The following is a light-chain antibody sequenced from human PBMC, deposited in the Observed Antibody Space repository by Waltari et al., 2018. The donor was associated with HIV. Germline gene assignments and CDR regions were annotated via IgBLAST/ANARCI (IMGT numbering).Light chain of an antibody. V-gene: IGKV1-39*01. Sequence: DIQMTQSPSSLSASVGDRVTITCRASTSISSYLNWYQQKPGKAPKLLIYAASSVQSGFPSRFSGRGSGTDVTLTISSLQPEDFATYYCQQSYSTPPNTSGQGTRLEIK. J-gene: IGKJ5*01. CDR2: AAS. CDR3: QQSYSTPPNT. CDR1: TSISSY.